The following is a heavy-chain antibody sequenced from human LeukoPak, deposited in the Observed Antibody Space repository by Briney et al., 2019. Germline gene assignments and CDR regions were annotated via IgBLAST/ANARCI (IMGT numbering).Heavy chain of an antibody. CDR3: ARAPGYSSSSSYIYYGMDV. Sequence: GGSLRLSCTASGFTVSSNFMSWVRQAPGKGLKWVSIMYSGDNTYYTDSVKGRFTMSRHNSKNTLYLQMNNLRPEDTAVYYCARAPGYSSSSSYIYYGMDVWGPGTTVTVSS. CDR2: MYSGDNT. J-gene: IGHJ6*02. D-gene: IGHD6-6*01. V-gene: IGHV3-53*04. CDR1: GFTVSSNF.